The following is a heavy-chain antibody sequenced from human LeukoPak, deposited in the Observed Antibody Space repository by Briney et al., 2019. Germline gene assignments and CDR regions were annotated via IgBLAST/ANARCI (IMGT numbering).Heavy chain of an antibody. J-gene: IGHJ4*02. CDR3: ARGGSYGWYYFDY. CDR2: IIPIFGTT. CDR1: GGTFSSYA. D-gene: IGHD6-19*01. Sequence: SVKVSCKASGGTFSSYAIDWVRQAPGQGLEWMGGIIPIFGTTNYAQKFQGRVTITAVESMRTAYMELSSLRSEDTAVYYCARGGSYGWYYFDYWGQGTLVTVSS. V-gene: IGHV1-69*13.